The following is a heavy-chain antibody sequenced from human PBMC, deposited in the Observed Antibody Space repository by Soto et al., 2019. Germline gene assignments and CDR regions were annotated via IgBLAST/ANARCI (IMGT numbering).Heavy chain of an antibody. V-gene: IGHV3-23*01. J-gene: IGHJ3*02. CDR3: AKDTHSVIVVVTHGGDAFDI. CDR2: ISGSGGST. Sequence: GGSLRLSCAASGFTFSSYAMSWVRQAPGKGLEWVSAISGSGGSTYYADSVRGRFTISRDNSKNTLYLQMNSLRAEDTAVYYCAKDTHSVIVVVTHGGDAFDIWGQGTMVTVSS. D-gene: IGHD2-21*02. CDR1: GFTFSSYA.